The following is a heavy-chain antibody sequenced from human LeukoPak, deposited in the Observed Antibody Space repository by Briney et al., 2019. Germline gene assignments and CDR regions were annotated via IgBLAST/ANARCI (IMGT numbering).Heavy chain of an antibody. CDR2: IYTSGST. Sequence: SETLSLTCTVSGGSISSYYWSWIRQPAGKGLEWIGRIYTSGSTNYNPSLKSRVTMSVDTSKNQFSLKLSSVTAADTAVYYCARVGTPTYYYYYGMDVWGQGTTVTVSS. J-gene: IGHJ6*02. CDR1: GGSISSYY. V-gene: IGHV4-4*07. D-gene: IGHD1-1*01. CDR3: ARVGTPTYYYYYGMDV.